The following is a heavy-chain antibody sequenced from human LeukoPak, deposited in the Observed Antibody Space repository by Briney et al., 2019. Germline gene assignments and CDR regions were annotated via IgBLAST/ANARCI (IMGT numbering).Heavy chain of an antibody. CDR2: ISAYNGNT. CDR3: ARGEGSSSVYAY. Sequence: GGSLRLSCAASVYTFTSYGISWVRQAPGQGLEWMGWISAYNGNTNYAQKLQGRVTKTTDTSTSTAYMELRSLRSDDTAVYYCARGEGSSSVYAYWGQGTLVTVSS. CDR1: VYTFTSYG. J-gene: IGHJ4*02. D-gene: IGHD6-6*01. V-gene: IGHV1-18*01.